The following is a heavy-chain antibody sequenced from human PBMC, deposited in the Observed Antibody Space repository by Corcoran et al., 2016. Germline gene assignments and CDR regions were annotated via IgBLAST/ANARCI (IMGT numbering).Heavy chain of an antibody. V-gene: IGHV3-49*05. J-gene: IGHJ3*02. D-gene: IGHD3-22*01. Sequence: EVQLVESGGGLVKPGRSLRLSCTASGFTFGDYAMSWFRQDPGKGLEWVGFIRSKAYGGTTEYAASVKGRVTISRDDSKSIAYLQMNSLKTEDTAVYYCTSDDSSGYYYSNDAFYIWGQGTMVTGSS. CDR3: TSDDSSGYYYSNDAFYI. CDR1: GFTFGDYA. CDR2: IRSKAYGGTT.